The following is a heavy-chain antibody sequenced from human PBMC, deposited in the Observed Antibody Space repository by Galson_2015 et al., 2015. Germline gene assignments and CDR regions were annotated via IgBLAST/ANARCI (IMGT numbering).Heavy chain of an antibody. V-gene: IGHV6-1*01. J-gene: IGHJ6*02. Sequence: CAISGDSVSSNSAAWNWIRQSPSRGLEWLGRTYYRSKWYNDYAVSVKSRITINPDTSKNQFSLQLNSVTPEDTAVYYCARDGTTVVTSYYYCYYGMDVWGQGTTVTVSS. D-gene: IGHD4-23*01. CDR1: GDSVSSNSAA. CDR3: ARDGTTVVTSYYYCYYGMDV. CDR2: TYYRSKWYN.